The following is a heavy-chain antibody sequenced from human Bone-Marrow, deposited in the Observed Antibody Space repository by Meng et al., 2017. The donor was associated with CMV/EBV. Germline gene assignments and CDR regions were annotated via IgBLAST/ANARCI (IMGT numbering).Heavy chain of an antibody. CDR2: IRYDGNKR. V-gene: IGHV3-30*02. J-gene: IGHJ3*02. Sequence: GESLKISCAASGFTFRNYGMHWVRQTPGKGLEWVAFIRYDGNKRYYADSVRGRSTISRDNSKNTLYLQMNSLRAEDTAVYYCAKDLRGWNYAILGAFDIWGQGTMVTVSS. CDR3: AKDLRGWNYAILGAFDI. D-gene: IGHD1-7*01. CDR1: GFTFRNYG.